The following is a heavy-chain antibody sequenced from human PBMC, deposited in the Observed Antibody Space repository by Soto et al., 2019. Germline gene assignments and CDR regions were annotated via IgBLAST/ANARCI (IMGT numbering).Heavy chain of an antibody. Sequence: QVQLVESGGGVVQPGRSLRLSCAASGFTFSSYAMHWVRQAPGKGLEWVAVISYDGSNKYYADSVKGRFTISRDNSKNTLYLQMNSLRAEDTAVYYCARDAQVYWQLSRSGALSNWGQGTLVTVSS. D-gene: IGHD1-26*01. J-gene: IGHJ4*02. CDR1: GFTFSSYA. CDR3: ARDAQVYWQLSRSGALSN. CDR2: ISYDGSNK. V-gene: IGHV3-30-3*01.